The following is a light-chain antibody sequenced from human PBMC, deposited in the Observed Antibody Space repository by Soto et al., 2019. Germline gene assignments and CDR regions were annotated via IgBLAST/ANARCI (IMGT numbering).Light chain of an antibody. CDR3: QQSFSPLLT. Sequence: DIQMTQSPSSLSASVGDRVTITCVASQSISSYLTLFQQKPGKAPKVLIYGASTLQSGVPSRFSGSGSGAEFTLTISSLQPEDFATYYCQQSFSPLLTFGGGTKVDI. CDR1: QSISSY. CDR2: GAS. J-gene: IGKJ4*01. V-gene: IGKV1-39*01.